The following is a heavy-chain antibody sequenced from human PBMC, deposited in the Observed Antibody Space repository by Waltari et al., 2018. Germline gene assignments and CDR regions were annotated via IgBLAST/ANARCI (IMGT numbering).Heavy chain of an antibody. V-gene: IGHV3-23*04. D-gene: IGHD6-13*01. CDR3: AKVRLQQLVPDYFDY. J-gene: IGHJ4*02. CDR2: ISGSGGST. Sequence: EVQLVESGGGLVQPGGSLRLSCAASGFTFSSYAMSWVRQAPGKGVEGVSAISGSGGSTYYADSVKGRFTISRDNSKNTLYLQMNSLRAEDTAVYYCAKVRLQQLVPDYFDYWGQGTLVTVSS. CDR1: GFTFSSYA.